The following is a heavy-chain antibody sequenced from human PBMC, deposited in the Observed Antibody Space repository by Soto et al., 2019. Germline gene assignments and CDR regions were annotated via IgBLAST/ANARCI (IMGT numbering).Heavy chain of an antibody. CDR1: SVSNAW. V-gene: IGHV3-15*07. CDR2: IKSKTDGGTT. CDR3: SRFLGY. J-gene: IGHJ4*02. D-gene: IGHD3-3*01. Sequence: SVSNAWMNWVRQAPGKGLEWVGRIKSKTDGGTTDNAAPVKGRFTISRDDSKNTLYLQMNSLKTEDTAVYYCSRFLGYWGQGTLVTVSS.